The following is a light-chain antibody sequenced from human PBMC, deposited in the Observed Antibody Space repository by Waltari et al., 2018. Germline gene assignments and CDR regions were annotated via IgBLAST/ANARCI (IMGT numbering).Light chain of an antibody. CDR2: DVT. CDR3: SSYMDTTTLEL. Sequence: QSALTQPASVSGSPGQSITISCTGTSSDVGSYNYVPWYQQHPCKAPKLIIYDVTNRPSGVSNRFSGSKSGNTASLTISGLQAEDEADYYCSSYMDTTTLELFGGGTSLTVL. J-gene: IGLJ2*01. V-gene: IGLV2-14*03. CDR1: SSDVGSYNY.